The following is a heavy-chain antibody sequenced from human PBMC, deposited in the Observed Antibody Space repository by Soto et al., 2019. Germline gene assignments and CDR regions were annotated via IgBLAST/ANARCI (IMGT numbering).Heavy chain of an antibody. V-gene: IGHV3-23*01. CDR1: GFTFSSYA. D-gene: IGHD6-19*01. CDR3: AKDRIAVAAYFDY. CDR2: ISGSGGST. Sequence: GGSLRLSCAASGFTFSSYAMSWVRQAPGKGLEWVSAISGSGGSTYYADSGKGRFTISRDNSKNTLDLQMNSLRAEDTAVYYCAKDRIAVAAYFDYWGQGTMVTVSS. J-gene: IGHJ4*02.